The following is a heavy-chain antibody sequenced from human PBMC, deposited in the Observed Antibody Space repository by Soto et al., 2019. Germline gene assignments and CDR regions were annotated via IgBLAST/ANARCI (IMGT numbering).Heavy chain of an antibody. CDR1: GGSISSYY. CDR3: ARDQGWFDP. V-gene: IGHV4-59*01. CDR2: IYYSGST. J-gene: IGHJ5*02. Sequence: ETLSLTCTVSGGSISSYYWSWIRQPPGKGLEWIGYIYYSGSTNYNPSLKSRVTISVDTSKNQFSLKLSSVTAADTAVYYCARDQGWFDPWGQGTLVTVSS.